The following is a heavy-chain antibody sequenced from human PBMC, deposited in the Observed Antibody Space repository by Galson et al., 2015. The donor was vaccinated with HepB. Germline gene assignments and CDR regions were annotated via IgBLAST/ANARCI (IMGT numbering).Heavy chain of an antibody. J-gene: IGHJ4*02. D-gene: IGHD2-15*01. V-gene: IGHV5-10-1*01. Sequence: QSGAEVKKPGESLRISCKGPEHSFTSYWISWVRQMPGKGLEWMGKNDASDSYTNYSPSFRGHVTISADKSISTAYLQWRSLKASDTAIYYCAITPRKNGLGDHWGQGTLVTVSS. CDR1: EHSFTSYW. CDR3: AITPRKNGLGDH. CDR2: NDASDSYT.